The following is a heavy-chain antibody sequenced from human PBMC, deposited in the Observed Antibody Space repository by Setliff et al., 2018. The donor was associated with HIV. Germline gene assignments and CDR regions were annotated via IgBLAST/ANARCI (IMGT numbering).Heavy chain of an antibody. CDR2: INAGNGNT. V-gene: IGHV1-3*01. D-gene: IGHD3-10*01. CDR1: GYTFTSYA. CDR3: ARDYGSGSYYHY. J-gene: IGHJ4*02. Sequence: ASVKVSCKASGYTFTSYAMHWVRQAPGQRLEWMGWINAGNGNTKYSQKFQGRVTITRDKSASTAYMELSSLRSEDTAVYYCARDYGSGSYYHYWGQGTLVTVSS.